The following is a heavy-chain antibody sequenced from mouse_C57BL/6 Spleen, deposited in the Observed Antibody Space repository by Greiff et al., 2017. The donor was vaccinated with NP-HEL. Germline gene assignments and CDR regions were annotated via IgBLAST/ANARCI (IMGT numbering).Heavy chain of an antibody. D-gene: IGHD1-1*01. Sequence: VQLQQSGPELVKPGASVKIPCKASGYTFTDYNMDWVKQSHGKSLEWIGDINPNNGGTIYNQKFKGKATLTVDKSSSTAYMELRSLTSEDTAVYYCAREAYYYGSSRYFDVWGTGTTVTVSS. V-gene: IGHV1-18*01. CDR2: INPNNGGT. CDR1: GYTFTDYN. CDR3: AREAYYYGSSRYFDV. J-gene: IGHJ1*03.